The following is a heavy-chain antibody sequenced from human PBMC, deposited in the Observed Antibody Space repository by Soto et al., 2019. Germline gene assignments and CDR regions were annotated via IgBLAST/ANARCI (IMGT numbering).Heavy chain of an antibody. CDR3: ASLPATSDFDY. CDR1: GGSISSSNW. Sequence: QVQLQESGPGLVKPSGTLSLTCAVSGGSISSSNWWSWVRQPPGKGLEWIGEIYHSGSTNYNPSLKXRFTXSXDKSKNQFSLKLSSVTAADTAVYYCASLPATSDFDYWGQGTLVTVSS. V-gene: IGHV4-4*02. D-gene: IGHD2-2*01. CDR2: IYHSGST. J-gene: IGHJ4*02.